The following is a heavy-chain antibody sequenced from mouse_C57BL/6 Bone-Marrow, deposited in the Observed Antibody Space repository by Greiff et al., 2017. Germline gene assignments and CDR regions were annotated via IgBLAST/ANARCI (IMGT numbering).Heavy chain of an antibody. Sequence: EVKLMESGGDLVKPGGSLKLSCAVSGFTFSSYGMSWVRQTPDKRLEWVATISSGGSYTYYPDSVTGRFTISRDNAKNTLYLQMSSLKSEDTAMYYCARPGDPYYFDYWGQGTTLTVSS. CDR2: ISSGGSYT. J-gene: IGHJ2*01. V-gene: IGHV5-6*01. CDR1: GFTFSSYG. CDR3: ARPGDPYYFDY.